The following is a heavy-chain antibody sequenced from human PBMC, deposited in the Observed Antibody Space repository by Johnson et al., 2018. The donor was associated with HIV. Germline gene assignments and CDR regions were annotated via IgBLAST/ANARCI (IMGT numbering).Heavy chain of an antibody. J-gene: IGHJ3*02. Sequence: VQLVESGGGLVQPGGSLRLSCAASGFTFTSYAMSWVRQAPGKGLQWVSIIYSDGRTYYADSVKGRFTISRDNSKNTLYLQMNSLRAEDTAVYYCARDGGCSSTSCSDAFDIWGQGTMGTVSS. CDR3: ARDGGCSSTSCSDAFDI. CDR2: IYSDGRT. CDR1: GFTFTSYA. D-gene: IGHD2-2*01. V-gene: IGHV3-66*01.